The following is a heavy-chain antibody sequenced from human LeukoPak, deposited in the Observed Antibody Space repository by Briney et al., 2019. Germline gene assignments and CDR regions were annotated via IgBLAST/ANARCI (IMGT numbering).Heavy chain of an antibody. Sequence: GESLKISCKGSGYSFATYWIGWVRQMPGKGLERMGIINPGDSDTRYSPSFQGQVTISADKSIYTAYLQWSSLKASDTAMYYCARHPITRYYDSSGDSAAGPDYWGQGTLVTVSS. D-gene: IGHD3-22*01. CDR2: INPGDSDT. V-gene: IGHV5-51*01. CDR3: ARHPITRYYDSSGDSAAGPDY. J-gene: IGHJ4*02. CDR1: GYSFATYW.